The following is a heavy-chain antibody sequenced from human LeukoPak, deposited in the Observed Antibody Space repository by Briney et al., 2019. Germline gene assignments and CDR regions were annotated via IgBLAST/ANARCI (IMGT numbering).Heavy chain of an antibody. D-gene: IGHD6-19*01. CDR2: ISTDNGNT. V-gene: IGHV1-18*01. J-gene: IGHJ6*03. Sequence: ASVKVSCKASGYTLTNYGISWVRQAPGQGLEWMGWISTDNGNTNYAQNLQGRVTMTTDTSTSTAYTELRSLRSDDTAVYYCARVAGKLYYYYMDVWGKGTTVTVSS. CDR1: GYTLTNYG. CDR3: ARVAGKLYYYYMDV.